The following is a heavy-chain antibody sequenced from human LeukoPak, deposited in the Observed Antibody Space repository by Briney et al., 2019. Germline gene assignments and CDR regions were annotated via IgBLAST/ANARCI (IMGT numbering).Heavy chain of an antibody. CDR3: ARGTPWGLQLVRFDF. Sequence: GASLKVSCKASGYSLNDFGLVWLRQAPGQGLEWVGWISAYNGNTKSAQKLQGRVTMTTDISTNTAYMELRSLRSDDTAVYYCARGTPWGLQLVRFDFWGQGTLVTVSS. CDR1: GYSLNDFG. D-gene: IGHD6-6*01. V-gene: IGHV1-18*01. J-gene: IGHJ4*02. CDR2: ISAYNGNT.